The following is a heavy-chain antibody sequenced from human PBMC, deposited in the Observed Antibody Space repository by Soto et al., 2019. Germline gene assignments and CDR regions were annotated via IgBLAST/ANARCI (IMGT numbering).Heavy chain of an antibody. V-gene: IGHV3-66*01. CDR1: GFTVSSKY. CDR3: ARSSGDYIQSRDLDD. D-gene: IGHD3-10*01. J-gene: IGHJ4*01. CDR2: INTDGNT. Sequence: EVHLVESGGGMVQPGGSLRLSCAASGFTVSSKYMNWVRQAPGKGLEWVSLINTDGNTHYAGSVNGRFTISRDNSKHTLDLQMDILRVDDTAVYYCARSSGDYIQSRDLDDWGRGTLVNVSS.